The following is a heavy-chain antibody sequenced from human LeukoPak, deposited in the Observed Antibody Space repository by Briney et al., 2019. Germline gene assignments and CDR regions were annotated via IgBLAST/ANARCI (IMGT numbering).Heavy chain of an antibody. V-gene: IGHV3-21*01. D-gene: IGHD3-9*01. CDR2: ISRSSSYI. CDR1: GFTFSSYT. Sequence: GGSLRLSCAASGFTFSSYTMNWVRQAPGKGLEWVSYISRSSSYIYYGDSVKGRFTISRDNAQNSVYLQMNSLRAGDTAVYYCARGSNYDILTGYYTGRGSWYFDLWGRGTPVTVSS. J-gene: IGHJ2*01. CDR3: ARGSNYDILTGYYTGRGSWYFDL.